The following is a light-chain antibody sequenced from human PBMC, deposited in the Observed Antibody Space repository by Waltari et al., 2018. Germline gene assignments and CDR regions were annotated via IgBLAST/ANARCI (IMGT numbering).Light chain of an antibody. CDR1: QTVSTN. Sequence: DIGMTQSPGTLSASPGGSSTLSCRVSQTVSTNLAWYQQKPGQAPRLLIYDASTRVTGVPARFSGSGSGTDFTLTIASLQSEDFGVYYCQQYADLPPYNFGQGTKLEI. CDR2: DAS. V-gene: IGKV3-15*01. CDR3: QQYADLPPYN. J-gene: IGKJ2*01.